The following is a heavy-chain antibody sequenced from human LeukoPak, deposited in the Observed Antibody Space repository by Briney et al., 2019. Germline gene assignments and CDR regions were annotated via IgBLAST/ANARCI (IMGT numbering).Heavy chain of an antibody. D-gene: IGHD4-23*01. Sequence: SVKVSCKASGGTFSSYAISWVRQAPGQGLEWMGGIIPIFGTANYAQKFQGRVTITADESTSTAYMELSSLRSEDTAVYYCARDPSHGGRYYYYYGMDVWGQGTTVTVSS. J-gene: IGHJ6*02. CDR2: IIPIFGTA. CDR3: ARDPSHGGRYYYYYGMDV. V-gene: IGHV1-69*13. CDR1: GGTFSSYA.